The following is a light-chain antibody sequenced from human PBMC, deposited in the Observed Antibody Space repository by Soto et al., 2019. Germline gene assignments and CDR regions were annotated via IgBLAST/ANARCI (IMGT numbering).Light chain of an antibody. J-gene: IGLJ1*01. CDR2: DVS. Sequence: QSVLTQPASVSGSPGQSITISCTGTSVDVGGYIYVSWYQQHPGKAPKVVIYDVSNRPSGVPDRFSGSKSGNTASLTISGLRAEDEADYYCSSYTSSSTYVFGTGTKLTVL. CDR1: SVDVGGYIY. CDR3: SSYTSSSTYV. V-gene: IGLV2-14*01.